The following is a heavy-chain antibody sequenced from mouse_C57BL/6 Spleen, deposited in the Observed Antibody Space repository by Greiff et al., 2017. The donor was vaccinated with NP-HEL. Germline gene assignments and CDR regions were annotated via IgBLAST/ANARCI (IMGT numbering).Heavy chain of an antibody. V-gene: IGHV1-82*01. D-gene: IGHD2-4*01. CDR1: GYAFSSSW. CDR3: ARSRDYDSVYAMDY. Sequence: VQLQQSGPELVKPGASVKISCKASGYAFSSSWMNWVKQRPGKGLEWIGRIYPGDGDTNYNGKFKGKATMTADKSSSTAYMQLSSLTSEDSSVYFCARSRDYDSVYAMDYWGQGPSVTVSS. J-gene: IGHJ4*01. CDR2: IYPGDGDT.